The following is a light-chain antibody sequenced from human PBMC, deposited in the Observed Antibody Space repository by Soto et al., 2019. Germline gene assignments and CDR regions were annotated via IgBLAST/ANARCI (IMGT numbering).Light chain of an antibody. CDR3: QQYYSSPLT. V-gene: IGKV3D-15*02. CDR2: GAS. J-gene: IGKJ1*01. Sequence: EVVMTQSPATLSVSLGDRATLSCRASQSVSSNLAWYQQKPGQAPRLVIYGASTRATGIPDRFSASGSGTDFTLTTSRLEPEDFAVYFCQQYYSSPLTFGQGTKVDIK. CDR1: QSVSSN.